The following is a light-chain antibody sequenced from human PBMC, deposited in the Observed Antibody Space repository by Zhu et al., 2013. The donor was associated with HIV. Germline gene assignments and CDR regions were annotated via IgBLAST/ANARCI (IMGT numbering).Light chain of an antibody. CDR2: RDS. V-gene: IGLV3-1*01. Sequence: SYELTQPPSVSVSPGQTASITCSGDKLGDKYACWYQQKPGQSPVLVIYRDSNRPSGIPERFSGSNSGNTATLTISGTQALDEADYYCQAYDTNQVVFGGGTKLTVL. J-gene: IGLJ2*01. CDR1: KLGDKY. CDR3: QAYDTNQVV.